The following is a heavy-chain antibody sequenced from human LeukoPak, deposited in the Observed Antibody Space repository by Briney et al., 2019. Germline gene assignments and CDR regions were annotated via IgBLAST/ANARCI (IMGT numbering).Heavy chain of an antibody. V-gene: IGHV3-13*01. CDR3: ARQNTPHGNFDY. D-gene: IGHD1-26*01. Sequence: GGSLRLSCAASGFTFSSYDMHWVRQATGKGLEWVSAIGVAANTFYSGSVKGRFTISRENAKNSLYLLMSSLRAEDTAVYYCARQNTPHGNFDYWGQGTLVTVSS. J-gene: IGHJ4*02. CDR1: GFTFSSYD. CDR2: IGVAANT.